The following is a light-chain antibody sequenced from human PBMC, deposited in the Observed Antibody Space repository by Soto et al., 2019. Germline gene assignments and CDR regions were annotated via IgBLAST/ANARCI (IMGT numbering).Light chain of an antibody. CDR1: TSDVGGYNL. CDR3: KSYAGSNTYV. CDR2: EGT. Sequence: SALTQPSSVSGSPGQSITISCRGTTSDVGGYNLVSWYQQHTAKAPKLLIYEGTQRPSGVSSRFSGSKSGNTASLTISGLQAEDEADYFCKSYAGSNTYVFGSGTKV. J-gene: IGLJ1*01. V-gene: IGLV2-23*01.